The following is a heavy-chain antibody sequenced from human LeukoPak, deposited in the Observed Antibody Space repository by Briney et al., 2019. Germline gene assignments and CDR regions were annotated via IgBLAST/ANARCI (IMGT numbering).Heavy chain of an antibody. J-gene: IGHJ4*02. CDR3: ASSRSGSYYIYFDY. CDR1: GFTLSSNY. D-gene: IGHD3-10*01. V-gene: IGHV3-53*01. Sequence: GGSLRLSCAASGFTLSSNYMSWVRQAPGEGLEWLSVIYSGGSTYYADSVKGRFTISRDNSKNTLYLQMDSLRAEDTAVYYCASSRSGSYYIYFDYWGQGTLVTVSS. CDR2: IYSGGST.